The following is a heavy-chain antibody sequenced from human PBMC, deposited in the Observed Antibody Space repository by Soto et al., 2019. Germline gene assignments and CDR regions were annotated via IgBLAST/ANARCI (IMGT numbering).Heavy chain of an antibody. CDR2: ISGSGGST. Sequence: EVQLLESGGGLVQPGGSLRLSCAASGFTFSSYAMSWVRQAPGKGLEWVSDISGSGGSTYYADSVKGRFTISRDNSKNTLYLQMNSLRAEDTAVYYCAKDFIGYYYDGSGYYAFDIWGQGTMVTVSS. J-gene: IGHJ3*02. CDR1: GFTFSSYA. CDR3: AKDFIGYYYDGSGYYAFDI. V-gene: IGHV3-23*01. D-gene: IGHD3-22*01.